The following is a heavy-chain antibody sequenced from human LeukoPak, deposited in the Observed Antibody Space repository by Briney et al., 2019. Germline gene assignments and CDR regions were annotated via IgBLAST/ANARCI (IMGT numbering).Heavy chain of an antibody. J-gene: IGHJ1*01. CDR1: GFTFSSYS. CDR2: ISSSSSYI. D-gene: IGHD3-3*01. Sequence: GGSLRLSCAASGFTFSSYSMNWVRQAPGKGLEWVSSISSSSSYIYYADSVKGRFTISRDNAKNSLHLQMNSLRAEDTAVYYCARGGILGAYFQHWGQGTLVTVSS. V-gene: IGHV3-21*01. CDR3: ARGGILGAYFQH.